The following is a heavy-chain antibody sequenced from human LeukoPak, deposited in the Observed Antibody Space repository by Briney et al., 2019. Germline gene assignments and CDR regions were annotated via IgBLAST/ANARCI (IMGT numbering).Heavy chain of an antibody. J-gene: IGHJ4*02. D-gene: IGHD2-21*02. CDR1: GYTFTSYD. Sequence: ASVKVSXKASGYTFTSYDINWMRQATGQGLEWMGWMNPNSGNTGYAQKFQGRVTMTRNTSISTAYMELSSLRPEDTAVYYCAREKCGGDCYSGDFDYWGQGTLVTVSS. CDR2: MNPNSGNT. CDR3: AREKCGGDCYSGDFDY. V-gene: IGHV1-8*01.